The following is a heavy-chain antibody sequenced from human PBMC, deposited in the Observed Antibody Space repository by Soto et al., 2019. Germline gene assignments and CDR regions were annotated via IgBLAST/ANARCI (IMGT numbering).Heavy chain of an antibody. CDR2: IYYSGIT. D-gene: IGHD1-20*01. V-gene: IGHV4-59*01. Sequence: SETLSLTCTVSGGSISSYYWSWIRQPPGKGLEWIGYIYYSGITNYNPSLKSRVTISVDTSKNQFSLRLSSVTAADTAVYYCARYKSNYYYGMDVWGQGTTVTVSS. J-gene: IGHJ6*02. CDR1: GGSISSYY. CDR3: ARYKSNYYYGMDV.